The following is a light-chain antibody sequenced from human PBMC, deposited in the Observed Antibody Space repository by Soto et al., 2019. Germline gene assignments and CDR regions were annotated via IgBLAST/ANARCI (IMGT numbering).Light chain of an antibody. V-gene: IGLV3-1*01. CDR3: QAWDSNSVV. J-gene: IGLJ2*01. Sequence: SYELTQPPSVSVSPGQTASITCSGDKLGDKYACWYQQKPGQSPVLVIYQDTKRPSGIPERFSGSNSGNTATLTISGTQAMDEADYYCQAWDSNSVVFGGETNFTVL. CDR1: KLGDKY. CDR2: QDT.